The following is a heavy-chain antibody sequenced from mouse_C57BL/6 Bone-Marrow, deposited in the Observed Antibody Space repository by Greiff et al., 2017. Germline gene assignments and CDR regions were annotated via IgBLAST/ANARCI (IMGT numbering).Heavy chain of an antibody. CDR1: GYTFTSYW. V-gene: IGHV1-69*01. CDR2: IDPSDSYT. J-gene: IGHJ2*01. D-gene: IGHD2-4*01. CDR3: AVYYDNDEYFDY. Sequence: QVQLQQPGAELVMPGASVKLSCKASGYTFTSYWMHWVKQRPGQGLEWIGEIDPSDSYTNYNQKFKGKYTLTVDKSSSTAYMQLSSLTSEDSAVYYCAVYYDNDEYFDYGGEGTTLTVSS.